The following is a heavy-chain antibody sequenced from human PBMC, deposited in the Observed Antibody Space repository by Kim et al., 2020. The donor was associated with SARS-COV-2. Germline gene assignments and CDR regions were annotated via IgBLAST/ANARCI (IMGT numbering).Heavy chain of an antibody. J-gene: IGHJ5*02. D-gene: IGHD3-22*01. CDR2: ISGSGGST. Sequence: GGSLRLSCAASGFTFSSYAMSWVRQAPGKGLEWVSAISGSGGSTYYADSVKGRFTISRDNSKNTLYLQMNSLRAEDTAVYYCAKERDYYYDSSDNWFDPWGQGTLVTVSS. CDR1: GFTFSSYA. CDR3: AKERDYYYDSSDNWFDP. V-gene: IGHV3-23*01.